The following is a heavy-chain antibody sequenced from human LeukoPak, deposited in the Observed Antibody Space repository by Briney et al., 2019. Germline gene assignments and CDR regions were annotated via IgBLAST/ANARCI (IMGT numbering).Heavy chain of an antibody. V-gene: IGHV4-59*08. Sequence: SETLSLTCTVSGGSISSYYWSWIRQPPGKGLEWIGYISYSGSTNFNPSLKSRVTISVDTSKNRFSLKLSSVTAADTAVYYCARHYVFVYGGSSFDYWGQGTLVTVSS. J-gene: IGHJ4*02. CDR2: ISYSGST. CDR3: ARHYVFVYGGSSFDY. CDR1: GGSISSYY. D-gene: IGHD2-8*01.